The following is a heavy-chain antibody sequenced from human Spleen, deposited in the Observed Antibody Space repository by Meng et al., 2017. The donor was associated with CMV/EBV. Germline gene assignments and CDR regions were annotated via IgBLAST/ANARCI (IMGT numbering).Heavy chain of an antibody. D-gene: IGHD3-3*01. CDR3: YGSDFRVGY. Sequence: GESLKISCVVSGLSFHDYDIYWVRQAPGKGLGWVSRISIDGSIINYANSVKGRFTISRDNAKNTVYLQMDSLRIEDTAVYYCYGSDFRVGYWGQGTLVTVSS. V-gene: IGHV3-74*01. CDR1: GLSFHDYD. CDR2: ISIDGSII. J-gene: IGHJ4*02.